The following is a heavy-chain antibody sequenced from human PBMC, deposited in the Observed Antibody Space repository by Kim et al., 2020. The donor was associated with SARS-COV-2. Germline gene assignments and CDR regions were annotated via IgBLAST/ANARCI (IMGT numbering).Heavy chain of an antibody. D-gene: IGHD3-22*01. CDR3: ARTRITMIVVVTHFDY. V-gene: IGHV4-31*02. J-gene: IGHJ4*02. Sequence: SLKSRFTISLDTSKNQFSLKLSSVTAADTAVYYCARTRITMIVVVTHFDYWGQGTLVTVSS.